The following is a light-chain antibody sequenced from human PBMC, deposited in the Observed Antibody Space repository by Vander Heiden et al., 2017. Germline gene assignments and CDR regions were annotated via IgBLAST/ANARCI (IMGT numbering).Light chain of an antibody. V-gene: IGKV1-39*01. CDR3: QQSNNNPLT. J-gene: IGKJ4*01. CDR1: QSITRY. CDR2: ASS. Sequence: CRASQSITRYLNWYQQKPGKAPKLLIYASSSLKSGVPSRFSGSGSGTDFTLTISRLQPEDFATYYCQQSNNNPLTFGGGTKLEIK.